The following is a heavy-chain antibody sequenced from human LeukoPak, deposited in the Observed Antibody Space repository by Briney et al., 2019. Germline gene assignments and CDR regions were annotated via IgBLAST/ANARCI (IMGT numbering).Heavy chain of an antibody. CDR2: IYYSGST. CDR1: GGSISSYY. Sequence: KASETLSLTCTVSGGSISSYYWGWIRQPPGKGLEWIGYIYYSGSTNYNPSLKSRVTISVDTSKNQFSLKLSSETAADTAVYYCARDPLDKNYFDYWGQGTLVTVSS. D-gene: IGHD3-9*01. J-gene: IGHJ4*02. V-gene: IGHV4-59*12. CDR3: ARDPLDKNYFDY.